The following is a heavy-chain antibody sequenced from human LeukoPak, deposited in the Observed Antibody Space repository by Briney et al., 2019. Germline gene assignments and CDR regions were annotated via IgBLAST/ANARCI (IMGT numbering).Heavy chain of an antibody. D-gene: IGHD2-2*01. CDR3: ARDPGRYEDIVVVPAATYNWFDP. V-gene: IGHV1-18*01. Sequence: GASVKVSCKASGYTFTSYGISWVRQAPGQGLEWMRWISAYNGNTNYAQKLQGRVTMTTDTSTSTAYMELRSLRSDDTAVYYRARDPGRYEDIVVVPAATYNWFDPWGQGTLVTVSS. CDR2: ISAYNGNT. CDR1: GYTFTSYG. J-gene: IGHJ5*02.